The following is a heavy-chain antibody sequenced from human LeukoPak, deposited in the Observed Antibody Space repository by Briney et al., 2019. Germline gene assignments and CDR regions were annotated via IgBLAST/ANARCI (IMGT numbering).Heavy chain of an antibody. CDR2: INHSGST. CDR3: ASTIAAAGTD. CDR1: GGSFSGYY. V-gene: IGHV4-34*01. J-gene: IGHJ4*02. Sequence: PSETLSLTCAVHGGSFSGYYWSWIRQPPGKGLEWIGEINHSGSTNYNPSLKSRVTISVDTSKNQFSLKLSSVTAADTAVYYCASTIAAAGTDWGQGTLVTVSS. D-gene: IGHD6-13*01.